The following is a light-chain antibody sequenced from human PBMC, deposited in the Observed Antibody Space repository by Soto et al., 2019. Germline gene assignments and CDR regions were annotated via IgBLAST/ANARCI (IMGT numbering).Light chain of an antibody. V-gene: IGKV3D-15*01. CDR2: AAS. Sequence: EIVVTQSPATLSVSPGERVILSCRASQSVHRNLAWYQQKLGQAPRLLIYAASTRATGIPARFSGGGSGTEFTLTISTLQSEDFGVYYCQQYNSWPPGYTFGQGTKLQIK. J-gene: IGKJ2*01. CDR1: QSVHRN. CDR3: QQYNSWPPGYT.